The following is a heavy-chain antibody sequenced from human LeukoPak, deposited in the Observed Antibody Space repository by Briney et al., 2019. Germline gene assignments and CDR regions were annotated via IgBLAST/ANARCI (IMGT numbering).Heavy chain of an antibody. J-gene: IGHJ4*02. D-gene: IGHD3-16*01. CDR2: ISYDGSNK. V-gene: IGHV3-30*03. Sequence: GGSLRLSCAASGFTFSSYGMHWVRQAPGKGLEWVAVISYDGSNKYYADSVKGRFTISRDNSKNTLYLQMNSLRAEDTAVYYCARDQSPYYDYVWGSSGGDYWGQGTLVTVSS. CDR3: ARDQSPYYDYVWGSSGGDY. CDR1: GFTFSSYG.